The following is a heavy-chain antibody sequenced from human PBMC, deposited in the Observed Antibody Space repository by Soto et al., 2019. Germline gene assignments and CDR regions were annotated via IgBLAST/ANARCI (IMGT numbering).Heavy chain of an antibody. CDR1: GFTFSSYA. Sequence: GGSLRLSCAASGFTFSSYAMSWVRQAPGKGLEWVSAISGSGGSTYYADSVKGRFTISRDNSKNTLYLQMNSLRAEDTAVYYCAKTLFRSQRFWSGYGFDYWGQGTLVTVSS. CDR3: AKTLFRSQRFWSGYGFDY. V-gene: IGHV3-23*01. CDR2: ISGSGGST. J-gene: IGHJ4*02. D-gene: IGHD3-3*01.